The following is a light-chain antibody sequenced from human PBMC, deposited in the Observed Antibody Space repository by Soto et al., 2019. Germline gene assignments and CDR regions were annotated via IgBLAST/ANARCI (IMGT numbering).Light chain of an antibody. CDR2: GAS. CDR1: QSISNY. CDR3: QQSYSTPPT. J-gene: IGKJ1*01. V-gene: IGKV1-39*01. Sequence: DLQMTQSPSSLSASVGDRVTITCRASQSISNYLNWYQQKPGKAPKFLIYGASSLQSGVPSRFSGSGSGTDFTLTISSLQPEDFATYYCQQSYSTPPTFGQGTKVEIK.